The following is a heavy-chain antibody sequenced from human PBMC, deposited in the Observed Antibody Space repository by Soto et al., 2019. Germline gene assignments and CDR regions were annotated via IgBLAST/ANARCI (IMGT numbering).Heavy chain of an antibody. V-gene: IGHV3-72*01. D-gene: IGHD3-22*01. CDR3: VRATYFSDSSGYTRCLDY. CDR1: AFTLSYHY. J-gene: IGHJ4*02. CDR2: YRVKPQGYST. Sequence: VGSLRLSCAGAAFTLSYHYIDWVRQAPGKGLEWVGRYRVKPQGYSTAYAASVKGRFTTSRDESKNSAYLQMNSLKTEDTAVYYCVRATYFSDSSGYTRCLDYWGQGTLVTVSS.